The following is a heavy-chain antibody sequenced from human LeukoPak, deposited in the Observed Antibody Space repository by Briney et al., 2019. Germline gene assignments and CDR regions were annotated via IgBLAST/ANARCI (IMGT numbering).Heavy chain of an antibody. Sequence: SETLSLTCTVSGGSISSYYWSWIRQPPGKGLEWIGYIYYSGSTNYNPSLKSRVTISVDTSNNQFSLKLSSVTAADTAVYYCARAGRYYDSSGYWYYFDYWGQGTLVTVSS. CDR3: ARAGRYYDSSGYWYYFDY. V-gene: IGHV4-59*01. D-gene: IGHD3-22*01. CDR2: IYYSGST. J-gene: IGHJ4*02. CDR1: GGSISSYY.